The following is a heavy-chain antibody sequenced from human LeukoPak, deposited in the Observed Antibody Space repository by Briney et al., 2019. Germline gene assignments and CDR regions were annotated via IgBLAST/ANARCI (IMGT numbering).Heavy chain of an antibody. V-gene: IGHV3-66*01. Sequence: PGGSLRLSCAASGFTVSSNYMSWVRQAPGKGLEWVSVIYSGGSTYYADSVKGRFTISRDNSKNTLYLQMNSLRVEDTAIYYCAKGESNYDILSGFDYWGQGTLVTVSS. CDR1: GFTVSSNY. J-gene: IGHJ4*02. D-gene: IGHD3-9*01. CDR3: AKGESNYDILSGFDY. CDR2: IYSGGST.